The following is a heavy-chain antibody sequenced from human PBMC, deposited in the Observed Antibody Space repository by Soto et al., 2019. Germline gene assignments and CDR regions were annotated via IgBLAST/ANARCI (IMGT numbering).Heavy chain of an antibody. Sequence: GGSLRLSCAASGFTFSSYGMHWVRQAPGKGLEWVAVISYDGSNKYYADSVKGRFTISRDNSKNTLYLQMNSLRAEDTAVYYCAKLHSSSWYHYYSCIDVWGQGTTVTVS. D-gene: IGHD6-13*01. V-gene: IGHV3-30*18. CDR2: ISYDGSNK. CDR3: AKLHSSSWYHYYSCIDV. J-gene: IGHJ6*02. CDR1: GFTFSSYG.